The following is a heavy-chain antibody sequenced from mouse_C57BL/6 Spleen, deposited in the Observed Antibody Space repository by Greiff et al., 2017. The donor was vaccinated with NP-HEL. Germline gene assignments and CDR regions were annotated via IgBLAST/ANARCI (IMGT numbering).Heavy chain of an antibody. V-gene: IGHV1-5*01. CDR2: IYPGNGDT. J-gene: IGHJ4*01. D-gene: IGHD2-4*01. CDR3: TRRTDDYDAYAMDY. Sequence: VQLQQSGTVLARPGASVKMSCTTSGYTFTSYWMHWVKQRPGQGLEWIGAIYPGNGDTSYNQKFKGKATLTAVTSASTAYMKLSSLTDEDSAVYYRTRRTDDYDAYAMDYWGQGTSVTVSS. CDR1: GYTFTSYW.